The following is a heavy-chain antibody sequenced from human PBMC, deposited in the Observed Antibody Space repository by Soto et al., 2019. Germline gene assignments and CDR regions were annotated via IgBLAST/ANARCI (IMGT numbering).Heavy chain of an antibody. CDR2: IYDSGST. J-gene: IGHJ2*01. CDR1: GGSISTTNYY. CDR3: ARRGDYDWYFDL. V-gene: IGHV4-39*01. D-gene: IGHD4-17*01. Sequence: QLQLQESGPGLVKPSETLSLTCTISGGSISTTNYYWGWIRQPPGKGLEWIGTIYDSGSTYYNPSLKSRVTRSVDTAKNQFSLKPSSVTAADTAVYYCARRGDYDWYFDLWGRGTLVTVSS.